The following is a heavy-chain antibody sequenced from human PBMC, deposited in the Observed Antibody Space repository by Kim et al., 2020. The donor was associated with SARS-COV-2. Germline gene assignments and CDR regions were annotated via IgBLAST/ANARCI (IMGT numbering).Heavy chain of an antibody. V-gene: IGHV4-4*07. CDR2: IYTSGST. J-gene: IGHJ5*02. D-gene: IGHD2-2*01. CDR1: GGSISSYY. Sequence: SETLSLTCTVSGGSISSYYWNWIRQPAGKGLEWIGRIYTSGSTNYNPSLKSRVTMSVDTSTNQFSLKLSSVPAADTAAYYCSRSGAAMWFDPWGKGTLVT. CDR3: SRSGAAMWFDP.